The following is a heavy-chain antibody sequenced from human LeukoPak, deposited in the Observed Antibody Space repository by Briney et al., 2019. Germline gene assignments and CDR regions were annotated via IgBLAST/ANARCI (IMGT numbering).Heavy chain of an antibody. CDR2: ISVDNGDT. CDR1: GYTFTSYG. D-gene: IGHD3-22*01. V-gene: IGHV1-18*01. J-gene: IGHJ4*02. CDR3: ASNTGSDSSGYTY. Sequence: GASVKVSCKASGYTFTSYGITWVRQAPGQGLEWMGWISVDNGDTNYAQKVQGRVTMSTETSTSTAYMELSSLRSNDTAVYYCASNTGSDSSGYTYWGQGTLVTVSS.